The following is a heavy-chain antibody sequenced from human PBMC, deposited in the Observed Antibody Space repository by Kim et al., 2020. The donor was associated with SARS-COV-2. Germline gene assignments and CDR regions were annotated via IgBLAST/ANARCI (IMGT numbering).Heavy chain of an antibody. CDR3: ARRTTPSTYGSGSYERGGWFEP. J-gene: IGHJ5*02. CDR1: GGSFSGYY. Sequence: SETLSLTCAVYGGSFSGYYWSWIRQPPGKGLEWIGEINHSGSTNYNPSLKSRVTISVDTSKNQFSLKLSSVTAADTAVYYFARRTTPSTYGSGSYERGGWFEPWGQGTLVTVSS. CDR2: INHSGST. V-gene: IGHV4-34*01. D-gene: IGHD3-10*01.